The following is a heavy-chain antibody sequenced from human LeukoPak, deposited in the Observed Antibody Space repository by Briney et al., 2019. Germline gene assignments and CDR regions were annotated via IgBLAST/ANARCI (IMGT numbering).Heavy chain of an antibody. Sequence: PSETLSLACAVYGGSFSGYYWSWIRQPPGKGLEWIGEINHSGSTNYNPSLKSRVTISVDTSKNQFSLKLSSVTAADTAVYYCASGPAPFYYGMDVWGQGTTVNVSS. D-gene: IGHD2-2*01. CDR3: ASGPAPFYYGMDV. CDR2: INHSGST. V-gene: IGHV4-34*01. J-gene: IGHJ6*02. CDR1: GGSFSGYY.